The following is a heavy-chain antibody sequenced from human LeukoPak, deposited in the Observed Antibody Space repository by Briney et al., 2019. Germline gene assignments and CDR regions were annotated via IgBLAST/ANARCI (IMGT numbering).Heavy chain of an antibody. CDR1: GGSISSYY. D-gene: IGHD2-2*01. J-gene: IGHJ3*02. Sequence: SETLSLTCTVSGGSISSYYWSWIRQPAGKGLEWIGRIYTSGSTNYNPSLKGRVTMSVDTSKNQFSLKLSSVTAADTAVYYCAREAGHYCSSTSCQYSPPDIWGQGTMVTVSS. CDR2: IYTSGST. CDR3: AREAGHYCSSTSCQYSPPDI. V-gene: IGHV4-4*07.